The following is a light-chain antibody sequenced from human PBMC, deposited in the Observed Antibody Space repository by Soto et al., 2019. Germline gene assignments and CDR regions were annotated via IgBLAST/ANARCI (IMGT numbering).Light chain of an antibody. CDR2: GAS. J-gene: IGKJ2*01. CDR1: QSVSSK. CDR3: QQYNDWPPFT. V-gene: IGKV3-15*01. Sequence: ETVMTQSPATLSVSPGEGATLSCRASQSVSSKLAWFQQKPGQAPRLLIYGASTRATGIPARFSGSGSGTEFTLTISGLQSEDFAVYYCQQYNDWPPFTFGQGTKLEI.